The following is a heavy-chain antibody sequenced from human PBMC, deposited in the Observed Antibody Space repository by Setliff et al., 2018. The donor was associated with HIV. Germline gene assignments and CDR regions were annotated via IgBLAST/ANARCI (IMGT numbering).Heavy chain of an antibody. D-gene: IGHD3-10*01. V-gene: IGHV4-39*01. CDR3: ARYGPASVIWFGYLDY. J-gene: IGHJ4*02. Sequence: PSETLSLTCTVSGDSISGNYYWAWIRQPPGKGLEWIATVFSGGSSKYNPSLWSRVTISVDTSKNQFYLKMDSVTAADTAFYYCARYGPASVIWFGYLDYWARECRSPSPQ. CDR2: VFSGGSS. CDR1: GDSISGNYY.